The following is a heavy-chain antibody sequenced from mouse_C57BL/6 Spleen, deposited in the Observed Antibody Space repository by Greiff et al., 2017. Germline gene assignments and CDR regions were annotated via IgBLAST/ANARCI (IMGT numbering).Heavy chain of an antibody. CDR2: ISSGSSTI. V-gene: IGHV5-17*01. D-gene: IGHD6-1*01. CDR1: GFTFSDYG. J-gene: IGHJ4*01. Sequence: EVHLVESGGGLVKPGGSLKLSCAASGFTFSDYGMHWVRQAPEKGLEWVAYISSGSSTIYYADTVKGRFTISRDNAKNTLFLQMTSLRSEDTAMYYCARRQRYAMDYWGQGTSVTVSS. CDR3: ARRQRYAMDY.